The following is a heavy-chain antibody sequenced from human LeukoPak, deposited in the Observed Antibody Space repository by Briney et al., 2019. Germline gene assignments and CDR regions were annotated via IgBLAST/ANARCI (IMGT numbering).Heavy chain of an antibody. CDR3: ARQTEDYGEDYFDY. Sequence: APLQISCKGSGYGFTNYWIGWVRKMPGKGLDWMRIIEPYSSDTRYSPSFQGHVTISADKSISTAYLQWSSLKASDTAMYYCARQTEDYGEDYFDYWGQGTLVTVSS. CDR2: IEPYSSDT. J-gene: IGHJ4*02. D-gene: IGHD4-17*01. V-gene: IGHV5-51*01. CDR1: GYGFTNYW.